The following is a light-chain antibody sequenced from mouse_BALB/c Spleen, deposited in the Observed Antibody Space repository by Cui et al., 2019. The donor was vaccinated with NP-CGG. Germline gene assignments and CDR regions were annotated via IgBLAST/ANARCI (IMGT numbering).Light chain of an antibody. CDR2: GTN. Sequence: QAVVTQESAPTTSPGETVTPTCRSSTGAVTTNNYANWVQEKPDHLFTGLIGGTNNRVPGVPARFSGSLIGDKAALTITGAQTEDEAVYFCALWYSNHWVFGGGTKLTVL. CDR1: TGAVTTNNY. CDR3: ALWYSNHWV. V-gene: IGLV1*01. J-gene: IGLJ1*01.